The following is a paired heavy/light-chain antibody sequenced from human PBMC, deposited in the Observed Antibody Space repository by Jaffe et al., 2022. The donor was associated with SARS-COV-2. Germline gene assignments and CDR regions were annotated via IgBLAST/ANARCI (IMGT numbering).Light chain of an antibody. CDR2: AAS. CDR1: QGLSSW. Sequence: DIQMTQSPSSVSASVGDRVTITCRASQGLSSWLAWYQQKPGKAPKLLIYAASSLQSGVPSRFSGSGSGTEFTLTISSLHPEDFANYYCQQANSFPITFGQGTRLEMK. J-gene: IGKJ5*01. V-gene: IGKV1-12*01. CDR3: QQANSFPIT.
Heavy chain of an antibody. CDR2: ISEGSSDI. Sequence: EVQLVESGGGLVQPGGSLRLSCAASGFTFSSFGMNWVRQAPGKGLEWVSYISEGSSDIYYADSVRGRLTISRDNAKNSLYLQMNSLRAEDTAVYYCGRAGYTYGYNIDFWGQGTLVTVSS. J-gene: IGHJ4*02. CDR3: GRAGYTYGYNIDF. D-gene: IGHD5-18*01. CDR1: GFTFSSFG. V-gene: IGHV3-48*01.